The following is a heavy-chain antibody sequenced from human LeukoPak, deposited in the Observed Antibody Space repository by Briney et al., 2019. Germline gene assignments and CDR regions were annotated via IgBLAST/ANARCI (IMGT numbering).Heavy chain of an antibody. CDR1: GGSISSSSYY. J-gene: IGHJ4*02. Sequence: SETLSLTCTVSGGSISSSSYYWGWIRQPPGKGLEWIGSIYYSGSTYFNPSLKSRVTISVDTSKNQFSLKLSSVTAADTAVYYCARHELSGRWLLDYWGQGTLVTVSS. D-gene: IGHD5-24*01. CDR2: IYYSGST. CDR3: ARHELSGRWLLDY. V-gene: IGHV4-39*01.